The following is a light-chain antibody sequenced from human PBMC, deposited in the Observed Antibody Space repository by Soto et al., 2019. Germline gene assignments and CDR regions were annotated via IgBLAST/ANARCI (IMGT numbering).Light chain of an antibody. Sequence: QSVLTQPPSVSAAPGQKVTISCSGSSSNIGNNYVSWYQQLPGTAPKLLIYDNNKRPSGIPDHFSGSKSGTSATLGITGLQTGDEADYYCGTWDSSLSAGVFGGGTKLTVL. CDR3: GTWDSSLSAGV. CDR1: SSNIGNNY. CDR2: DNN. J-gene: IGLJ3*02. V-gene: IGLV1-51*01.